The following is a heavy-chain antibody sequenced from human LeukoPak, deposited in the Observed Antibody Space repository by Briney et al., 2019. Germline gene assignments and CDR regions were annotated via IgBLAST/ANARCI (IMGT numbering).Heavy chain of an antibody. J-gene: IGHJ4*02. CDR2: ISGSGGST. D-gene: IGHD6-13*01. Sequence: GGSLRFSCAASGFTFSSYAMSWVRQAPGKGLEWVSAISGSGGSTYYADSVKGRFTISRDNSKNTLYLQMNSLRAEDTAIYYCARPLPGDSSSSPDYWGQGTLVTVSS. V-gene: IGHV3-23*01. CDR3: ARPLPGDSSSSPDY. CDR1: GFTFSSYA.